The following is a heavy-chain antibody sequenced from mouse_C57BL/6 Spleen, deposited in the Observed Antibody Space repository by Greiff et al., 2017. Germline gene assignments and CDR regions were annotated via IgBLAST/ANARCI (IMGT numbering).Heavy chain of an antibody. CDR3: ARSLYDFFAY. D-gene: IGHD2-4*01. CDR1: GYAFSSSW. V-gene: IGHV1-82*01. J-gene: IGHJ3*01. CDR2: IYPGDGDT. Sequence: QVQLQQSGPELVKPGASVKISCKASGYAFSSSWMNWVKQRPGKGLEWIGRIYPGDGDTNYNGKFKGKATLTADKSSSTAYMQLSILTSEDSAVYFCARSLYDFFAYWGQGTLVTVSA.